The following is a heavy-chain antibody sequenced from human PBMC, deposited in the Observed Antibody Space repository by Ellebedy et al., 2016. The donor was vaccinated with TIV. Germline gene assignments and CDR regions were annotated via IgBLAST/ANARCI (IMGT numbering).Heavy chain of an antibody. V-gene: IGHV3-49*03. CDR1: GFTFGDYA. J-gene: IGHJ4*02. Sequence: PGGSLRLSCTASGFTFGDYAMSWFRQAPGKGLEWVGFIRSKAYGGTTEYAASVKGRFTISRDDSKSIAYLQMNSLKTEDTAVYYCTRRGVGARASRDYWGQGTLVTVSS. CDR2: IRSKAYGGTT. D-gene: IGHD1-26*01. CDR3: TRRGVGARASRDY.